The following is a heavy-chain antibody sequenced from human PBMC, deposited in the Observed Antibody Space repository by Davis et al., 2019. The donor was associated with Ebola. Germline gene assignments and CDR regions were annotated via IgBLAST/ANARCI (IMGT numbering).Heavy chain of an antibody. D-gene: IGHD3-3*01. V-gene: IGHV1-2*04. Sequence: ASVKVSCKASGGTFTGYYMHWVRQAPGQGLEWMGWINPNSGGTNYAQKFQGWVTMTRDTSISTAYMELSRLRSDDTAVYYCARERSITIFGVVKGNWFDPWGQGTLVTVSS. CDR1: GGTFTGYY. CDR3: ARERSITIFGVVKGNWFDP. J-gene: IGHJ5*02. CDR2: INPNSGGT.